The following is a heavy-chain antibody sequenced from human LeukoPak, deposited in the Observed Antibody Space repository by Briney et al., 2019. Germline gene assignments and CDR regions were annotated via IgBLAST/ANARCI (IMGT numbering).Heavy chain of an antibody. V-gene: IGHV2-5*01. CDR1: GFSLSTSGVG. Sequence: SCPTLAKPTQTLTLTCTFSGFSLSTSGVGVGWIRQPPGKALEWLALIYWSDDERYSPSLKSRLTITKDTSKNHVVLTMTNMDPVDTATYYCAHSFYGVSSEYFNQWGQGTLVTVSS. CDR3: AHSFYGVSSEYFNQ. D-gene: IGHD4/OR15-4a*01. CDR2: IYWSDDE. J-gene: IGHJ1*01.